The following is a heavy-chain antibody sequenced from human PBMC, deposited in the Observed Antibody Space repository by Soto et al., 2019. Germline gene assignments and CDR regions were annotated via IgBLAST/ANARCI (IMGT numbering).Heavy chain of an antibody. J-gene: IGHJ4*02. V-gene: IGHV1-18*01. CDR1: GYAFTTYG. D-gene: IGHD1-1*01. CDR2: ISAHNGNT. CDR3: ARGGYGDY. Sequence: QVHLVQSGAEVKKPGASVKVSCKGSGYAFTTYGITWVRQAPGQGLEGMGWISAHNGNTNYAQKLEGRVTEPRDTSTSTAYMELRSLIMDDTSVYLCARGGYGDYWGQGDLVTVSS.